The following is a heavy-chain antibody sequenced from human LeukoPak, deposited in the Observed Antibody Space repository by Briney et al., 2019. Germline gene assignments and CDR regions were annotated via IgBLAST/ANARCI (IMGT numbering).Heavy chain of an antibody. Sequence: PGGSLRLSCAASGFTFCNAWMSWVRQAPGKGLEWVGCIKRKTDGGTTDYAAPVKGRFTISRDDSKNMLYLQMNSLKNEDTAVYYCTTDSVTARRDDAFDIWGQGTVTVSS. V-gene: IGHV3-15*01. CDR2: IKRKTDGGTT. CDR3: TTDSVTARRDDAFDI. D-gene: IGHD2-21*02. CDR1: GFTFCNAW. J-gene: IGHJ3*02.